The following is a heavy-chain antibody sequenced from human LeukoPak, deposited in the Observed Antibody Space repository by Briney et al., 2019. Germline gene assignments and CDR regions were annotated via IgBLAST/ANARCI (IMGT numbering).Heavy chain of an antibody. J-gene: IGHJ5*01. CDR2: IYDRGPA. V-gene: IGHV4-30-2*01. CDR1: GYAITSGGFS. D-gene: IGHD3-10*01. Sequence: SETLSLTCTVSGYAITSGGFSWNWIRQPPGKGLEWIGCIYDRGPAYYNPSLKSRFTISVDRPKNQFFLNVTSLTVADTAVYYCARSRQASGLFNSWGQGTLVVVSS. CDR3: ARSRQASGLFNS.